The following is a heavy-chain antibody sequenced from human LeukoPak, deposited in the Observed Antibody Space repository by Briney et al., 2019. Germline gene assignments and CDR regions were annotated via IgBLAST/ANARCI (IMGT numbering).Heavy chain of an antibody. V-gene: IGHV3-23*01. CDR3: ARGRDGGVTSPDY. D-gene: IGHD3-16*01. CDR2: ISGSGGST. J-gene: IGHJ4*02. Sequence: GGSLRLSCAASGFTFSSYAMSWVRQAPGKGLEWVSAISGSGGSTYYADSVKGRFTISRDNSKNTLYLQMNSLRAEDTAVYYCARGRDGGVTSPDYWGQGTLVAVSS. CDR1: GFTFSSYA.